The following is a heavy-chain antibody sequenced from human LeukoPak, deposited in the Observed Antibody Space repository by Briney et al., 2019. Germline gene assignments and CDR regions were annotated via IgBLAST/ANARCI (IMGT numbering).Heavy chain of an antibody. Sequence: ASVKVSCKTSGYSFTDYGISWVRQAPGQGLEWMGWISAYNGNTIYAQKVKGRVTMTTDTSTSTAYMELRSLKSDDTAVYYCARASYCSGGSCYSDYWGQGTLVTVSS. CDR1: GYSFTDYG. V-gene: IGHV1-18*01. CDR3: ARASYCSGGSCYSDY. J-gene: IGHJ4*02. D-gene: IGHD2-15*01. CDR2: ISAYNGNT.